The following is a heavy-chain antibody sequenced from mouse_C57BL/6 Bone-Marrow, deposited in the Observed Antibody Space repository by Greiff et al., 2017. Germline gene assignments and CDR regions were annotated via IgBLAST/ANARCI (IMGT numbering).Heavy chain of an antibody. CDR2: IYPRSGNT. CDR3: AEDSFAY. CDR1: GYTFTSYG. Sequence: QVQLQQSGAELARPGASVKLSCKASGYTFTSYGISWVKQRTGQGLEWIGEIYPRSGNTYYNEKFKGKATLTADKSSSTAYMEFRSLTSEDSAVYFCAEDSFAYWGQGTLVTVSA. V-gene: IGHV1-81*01. J-gene: IGHJ3*01.